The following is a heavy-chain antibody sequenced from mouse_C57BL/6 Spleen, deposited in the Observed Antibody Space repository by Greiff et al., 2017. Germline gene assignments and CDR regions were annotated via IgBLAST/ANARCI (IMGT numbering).Heavy chain of an antibody. Sequence: VQLQQSGPGLVKPSQSLSLTCSFTGFSITSGYYWNWIRQFPGKKLEWLGSISYDGGNNYNPSLKNRISIIRDTSKNQFFLKLYSVTTEDTATYYCAYGNYPAWFAYWGQGTLVTVSA. CDR3: AYGNYPAWFAY. CDR1: GFSITSGYY. J-gene: IGHJ3*01. V-gene: IGHV3-6*01. D-gene: IGHD2-1*01. CDR2: ISYDGGN.